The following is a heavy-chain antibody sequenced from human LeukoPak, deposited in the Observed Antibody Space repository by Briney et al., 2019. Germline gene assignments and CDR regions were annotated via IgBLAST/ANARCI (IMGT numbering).Heavy chain of an antibody. Sequence: SGGSLKLSCAASGFTFSNYAMIWVRQAPGKGLGWVSAIRGIRGTYSTEYADSVKDRFTISRDNSKSTLYLQMNSLRAEDTAVYYCGRDPNGDYIGAFDMWGQGTVVTVSS. CDR2: IRGIRGTYST. CDR3: GRDPNGDYIGAFDM. CDR1: GFTFSNYA. J-gene: IGHJ3*02. D-gene: IGHD4-17*01. V-gene: IGHV3-23*01.